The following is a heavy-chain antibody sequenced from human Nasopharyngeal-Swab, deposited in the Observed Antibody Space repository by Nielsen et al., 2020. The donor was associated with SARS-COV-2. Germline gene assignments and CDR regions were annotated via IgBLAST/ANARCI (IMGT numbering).Heavy chain of an antibody. CDR2: ISGSGGST. CDR3: AKGLYSSGWYVPPDAFDI. V-gene: IGHV3-23*01. CDR1: GFTFSSYA. D-gene: IGHD6-19*01. J-gene: IGHJ3*02. Sequence: GESLKISCAASGFTFSSYAMSWVRQAPGKGLEWVSAISGSGGSTYYADSVKGRFTISRDNSKNTLYLQMNSLRAEDTAVYYCAKGLYSSGWYVPPDAFDIWGQGTMVTVSS.